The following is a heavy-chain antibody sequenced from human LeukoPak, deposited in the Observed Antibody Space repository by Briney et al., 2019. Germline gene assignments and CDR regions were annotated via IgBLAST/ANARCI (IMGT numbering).Heavy chain of an antibody. D-gene: IGHD5-12*01. CDR2: ISGSGGST. J-gene: IGHJ4*02. Sequence: GSLRLSCAASGFTFSSYGMSWVRQAPGKGLEWVSAISGSGGSTYYADSVKGRFTISRDNSKNTLYLQMNSLRAEDTAVYYCAKCSGYDYVNYFDYWGQGTLVTVSS. V-gene: IGHV3-23*01. CDR1: GFTFSSYG. CDR3: AKCSGYDYVNYFDY.